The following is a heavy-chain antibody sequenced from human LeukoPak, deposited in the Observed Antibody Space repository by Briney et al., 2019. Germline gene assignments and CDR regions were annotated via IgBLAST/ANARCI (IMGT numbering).Heavy chain of an antibody. CDR2: ISANGDTI. V-gene: IGHV3-23*01. Sequence: PGGSLRLSRAASGFTFSSYAMGWVRQAPGKGLEGVSRISANGDTIKYADSVKGRFTISRDNAKNTVLLQMNSLRVDDTAVYYCAKEGRIAAGTGDYFDYWGQGTLVTVSS. J-gene: IGHJ4*02. CDR3: AKEGRIAAGTGDYFDY. D-gene: IGHD6-13*01. CDR1: GFTFSSYA.